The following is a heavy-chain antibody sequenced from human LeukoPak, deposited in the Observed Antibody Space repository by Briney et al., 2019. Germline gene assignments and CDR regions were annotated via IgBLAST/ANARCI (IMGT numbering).Heavy chain of an antibody. CDR1: GYTFTGYY. CDR2: INPNSGGT. Sequence: ASVKVSCKASGYTFTGYYMHWVRQAPGQGLEWMRWINPNSGGTNYAQKFQGRVTMTRDTSISTAYMELSRLRSDDTAVYYCARDPLGYSSSWYVANWFDPWGQGTLVTVSS. D-gene: IGHD6-13*01. V-gene: IGHV1-2*02. J-gene: IGHJ5*02. CDR3: ARDPLGYSSSWYVANWFDP.